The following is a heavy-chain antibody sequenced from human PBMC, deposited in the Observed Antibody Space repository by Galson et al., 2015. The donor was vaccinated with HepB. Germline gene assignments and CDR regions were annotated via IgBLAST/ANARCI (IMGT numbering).Heavy chain of an antibody. CDR3: ASSDYGGIPVGR. J-gene: IGHJ4*02. D-gene: IGHD4-23*01. Sequence: SLRLSCAASGFTFSSYGMHWVRQAPGKGLEWVAVISYDGSNKYYADSVKGRFTISRDNSKNTLYLQMNSLRAEDTAVYYCASSDYGGIPVGRWGQGTLVTVSS. CDR1: GFTFSSYG. CDR2: ISYDGSNK. V-gene: IGHV3-30*03.